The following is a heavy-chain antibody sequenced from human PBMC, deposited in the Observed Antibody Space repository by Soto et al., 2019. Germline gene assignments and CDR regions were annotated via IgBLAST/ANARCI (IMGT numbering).Heavy chain of an antibody. CDR1: GFTFSDYY. J-gene: IGHJ3*02. CDR2: ISSSGTGI. CDR3: ARAYADAFDI. Sequence: QVQLVESGGGLVRPGGSLRLSCAASGFTFSDYYMTWIRQAPGKGLEWVSYISSSGTGIYYADSVKGRFTISRDNAKNSLFLQMSSLRAEETAMDYCARAYADAFDIWGQGTMVTVS. V-gene: IGHV3-11*01.